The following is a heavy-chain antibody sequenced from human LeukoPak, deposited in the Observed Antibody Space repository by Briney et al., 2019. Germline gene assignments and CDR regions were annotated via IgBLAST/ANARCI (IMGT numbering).Heavy chain of an antibody. CDR1: GFTFSSYS. CDR3: ARGDFGRYAFDF. V-gene: IGHV3-21*04. J-gene: IGHJ3*01. Sequence: GGSLRLSCAASGFTFSSYSMNWVRQAPGKGLEWVSSISSSSSYIYYADSVKGRFTISRDNAKNSLSLQMDSLRAEDTAVYYCARGDFGRYAFDFWGQGTMVTVSS. CDR2: ISSSSSYI. D-gene: IGHD3-16*01.